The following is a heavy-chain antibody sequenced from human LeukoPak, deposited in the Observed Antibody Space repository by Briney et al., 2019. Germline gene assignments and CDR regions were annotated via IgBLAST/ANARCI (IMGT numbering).Heavy chain of an antibody. Sequence: ASVKVSCKVSGYTLTGLSMHWVRQAPGKGLEWMGGFDPEDGETIYAQKFQGRVTMTEDTSTDTAYMELSSLRSEDTAVYYCARAEKPNWGNYYYYCMDVWGKGTTVTVSS. CDR3: ARAEKPNWGNYYYYCMDV. D-gene: IGHD7-27*01. V-gene: IGHV1-24*01. J-gene: IGHJ6*03. CDR2: FDPEDGET. CDR1: GYTLTGLS.